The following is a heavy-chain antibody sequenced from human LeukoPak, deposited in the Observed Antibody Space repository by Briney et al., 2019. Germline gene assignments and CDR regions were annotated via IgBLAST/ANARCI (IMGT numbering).Heavy chain of an antibody. Sequence: GESLKISCKGSGYSLTSYWIGWVRQMPGKGLEWMGIVYPGDSDTRYSPSFQGQVTISADKSISTAYLQWSSLKASDTAMYYCARPNYYDSSGYKHWGQGTLVTVSS. CDR3: ARPNYYDSSGYKH. CDR2: VYPGDSDT. D-gene: IGHD3-22*01. J-gene: IGHJ1*01. V-gene: IGHV5-51*01. CDR1: GYSLTSYW.